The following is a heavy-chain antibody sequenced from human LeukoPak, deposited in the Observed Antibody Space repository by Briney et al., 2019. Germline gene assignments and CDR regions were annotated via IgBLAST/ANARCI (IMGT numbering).Heavy chain of an antibody. CDR2: INHSGST. Sequence: SETLSLTCAVYGGSFSGYYWSWIRQPPGKGLEWIGEINHSGSTNYNPSLKSRVTISVDTSKNQFSLKLSSVTAADTAVYYCARNAAMVRGVITWDFYSDYWGQGTLVTVSS. CDR3: ARNAAMVRGVITWDFYSDY. D-gene: IGHD3-10*01. CDR1: GGSFSGYY. V-gene: IGHV4-34*01. J-gene: IGHJ4*02.